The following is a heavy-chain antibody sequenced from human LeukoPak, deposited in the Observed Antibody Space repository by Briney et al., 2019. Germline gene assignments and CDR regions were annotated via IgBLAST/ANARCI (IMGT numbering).Heavy chain of an antibody. CDR3: ARDPYSGSYGADYYYYMDV. D-gene: IGHD1-26*01. Sequence: GGSLRLSCAASGFTFSSYGMHWVRQAPGKGLEWVAFIRYDGSNKYYADSVKGRFTISRDNAKNSLYLQMNSLRAEDTAVYYCARDPYSGSYGADYYYYMDVWGKGTTVTISS. J-gene: IGHJ6*03. V-gene: IGHV3-30*02. CDR1: GFTFSSYG. CDR2: IRYDGSNK.